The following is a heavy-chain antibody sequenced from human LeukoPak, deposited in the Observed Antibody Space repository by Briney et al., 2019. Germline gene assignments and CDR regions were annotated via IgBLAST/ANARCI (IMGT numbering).Heavy chain of an antibody. Sequence: GGSLRLSCVASGFTFSSYDMHWVRQATGKGLEWVSAIGTAGDTYYPGSVKGRFTISRENAKNSLYLQMNSLRAGDTAVYYCARGRSSSIVDYWGQGTLVTVSS. CDR3: ARGRSSSIVDY. CDR2: IGTAGDT. CDR1: GFTFSSYD. D-gene: IGHD6-6*01. J-gene: IGHJ4*02. V-gene: IGHV3-13*01.